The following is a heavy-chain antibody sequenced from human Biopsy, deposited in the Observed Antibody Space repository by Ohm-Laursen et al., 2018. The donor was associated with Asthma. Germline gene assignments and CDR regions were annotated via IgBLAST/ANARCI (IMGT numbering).Heavy chain of an antibody. Sequence: GTLSLTCIVSGDAMSTSGSYWGWIRQSPGKGLEWIGSIYYSGRTYYNPSLESRVTMSADTSKNHFSVKVTSVTAADTAVYYCARAVSSSSYWYFDLWGRGDLVTVSS. CDR2: IYYSGRT. CDR1: GDAMSTSGSY. J-gene: IGHJ2*01. V-gene: IGHV4-39*02. CDR3: ARAVSSSSYWYFDL. D-gene: IGHD6-6*01.